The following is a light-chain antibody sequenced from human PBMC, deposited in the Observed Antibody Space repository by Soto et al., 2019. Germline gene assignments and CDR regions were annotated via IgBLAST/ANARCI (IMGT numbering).Light chain of an antibody. Sequence: DIQMTQSPSSLSASVGDRVTITCRASQDIKNYLAWYQQKPGKVPKLLIYASSTLQSGVPSRFSGSGYGTDFPLTISSLQPEDVATYYCQWYNSAPFTFGPGTKVEI. J-gene: IGKJ3*01. CDR3: QWYNSAPFT. V-gene: IGKV1-27*01. CDR2: ASS. CDR1: QDIKNY.